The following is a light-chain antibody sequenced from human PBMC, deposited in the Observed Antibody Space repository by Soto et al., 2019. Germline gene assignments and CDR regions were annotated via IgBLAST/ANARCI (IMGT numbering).Light chain of an antibody. CDR1: QSVSSN. CDR3: QQYNKWPLT. V-gene: IGKV3-15*01. CDR2: VAS. J-gene: IGKJ1*01. Sequence: EIVMTQSPATLSVSPGERATLSCRASQSVSSNLAWYQQKPGQAPRLLIYVASTRATGIPARFGGSGSGTEFTLTISNLQSEDFAVYYCQQYNKWPLTFGQGTKVEIK.